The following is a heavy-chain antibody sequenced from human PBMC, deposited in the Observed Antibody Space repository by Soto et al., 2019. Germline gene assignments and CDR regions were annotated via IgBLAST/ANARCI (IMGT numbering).Heavy chain of an antibody. CDR2: IYSGGST. V-gene: IGHV3-66*01. CDR1: GFTVSSNY. J-gene: IGHJ3*02. Sequence: GGSLRLSCAASGFTVSSNYMSWVRQAPGKGLEWVSVIYSGGSTYYADSVKGRFTISRDNSKNTLYLQMNSLRAEDTAVYYCAGDSDYDAFDIWGQGTMVTVSS. CDR3: AGDSDYDAFDI. D-gene: IGHD4-17*01.